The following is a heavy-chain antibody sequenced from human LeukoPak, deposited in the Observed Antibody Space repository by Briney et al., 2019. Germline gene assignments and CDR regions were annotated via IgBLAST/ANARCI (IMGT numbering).Heavy chain of an antibody. CDR3: AREGDKYANWFDT. V-gene: IGHV4-34*01. J-gene: IGHJ5*02. Sequence: SETLSLTCAGYGGSFSAYYWNWIRQPPGKGLEWIGEIHRSGSTNYNPSLKSRVTISLDTSKNQFSLNLNSVTAADTAVYYCAREGDKYANWFDTWGQGTLVTVSS. CDR1: GGSFSAYY. CDR2: IHRSGST. D-gene: IGHD2-8*01.